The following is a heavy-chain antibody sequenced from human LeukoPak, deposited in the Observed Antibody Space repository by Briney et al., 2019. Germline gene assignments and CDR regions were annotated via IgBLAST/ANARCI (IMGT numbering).Heavy chain of an antibody. CDR1: GFTFSSYG. CDR3: AKETTSFDP. CDR2: ISGGGDST. V-gene: IGHV3-23*01. J-gene: IGHJ5*02. D-gene: IGHD1-1*01. Sequence: GGSLRLSCAASGFTFSSYGMAWVRQAPGKGLEWVSVISGGGDSTFYADSVKGRFTISRDNSKNTLYLQMDTLRAEDTAIYYCAKETTSFDPWGQGTLVTVSS.